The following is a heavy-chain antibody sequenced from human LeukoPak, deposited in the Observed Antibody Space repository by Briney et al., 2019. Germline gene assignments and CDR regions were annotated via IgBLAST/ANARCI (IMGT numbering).Heavy chain of an antibody. CDR2: IYPGDSDT. V-gene: IGHV5-51*01. CDR3: ARSAKTYYYDSSGWELDY. Sequence: GESLKISCKGSGYSFTTYWIGWVRQMPGKGLEWMGIIYPGDSDTRYSPSFQGQVTISADKSINTAYLQWSSLKASDTAMCYCARSAKTYYYDSSGWELDYWGQGTLVTVSS. CDR1: GYSFTTYW. J-gene: IGHJ4*02. D-gene: IGHD3-22*01.